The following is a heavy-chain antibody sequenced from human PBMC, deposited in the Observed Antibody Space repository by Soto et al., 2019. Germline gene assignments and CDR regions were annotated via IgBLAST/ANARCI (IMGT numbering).Heavy chain of an antibody. V-gene: IGHV1-69*13. CDR2: IIPIFGTT. CDR1: GGTFSSYT. CDR3: ARYASSGNNSVWYTFDP. J-gene: IGHJ5*02. Sequence: SVKVSCKASGGTFSSYTINWVRQAPGQGLEWMGGIIPIFGTTNYAKKFQGRVTITADESTSTAYMELSSLRSEDTAVYYCARYASSGNNSVWYTFDPWGRGTLVTVSS. D-gene: IGHD6-19*01.